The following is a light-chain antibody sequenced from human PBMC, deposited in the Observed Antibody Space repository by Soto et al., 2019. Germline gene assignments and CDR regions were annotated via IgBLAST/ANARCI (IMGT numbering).Light chain of an antibody. CDR2: GAS. CDR3: QQYNNWPGT. V-gene: IGKV3D-15*01. CDR1: QSVSSN. Sequence: EIVMTQSPATLSVSPGERATLSCRASQSVSSNLAWYQKKPGQAPRRLIYGASTRATGIPASFSGSGSGTEFTLTISSLQSEDFAVYYCQQYNNWPGTFGPGTKVDIK. J-gene: IGKJ3*01.